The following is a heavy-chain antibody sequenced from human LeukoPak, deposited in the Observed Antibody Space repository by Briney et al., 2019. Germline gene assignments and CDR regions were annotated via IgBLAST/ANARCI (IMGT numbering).Heavy chain of an antibody. CDR1: GFTFSSYA. D-gene: IGHD3-10*01. J-gene: IGHJ6*03. CDR3: ARAIFFGAPDYYMDV. CDR2: INGGGGST. V-gene: IGHV3-23*01. Sequence: GGSLRLSCAASGFTFSSYAMSWVRQAPGKGLDWVSSINGGGGSTYYADSVKGRFTISRDNSKNTLYLQMNSLRAEDTAVYYCARAIFFGAPDYYMDVWGKGTTVTISS.